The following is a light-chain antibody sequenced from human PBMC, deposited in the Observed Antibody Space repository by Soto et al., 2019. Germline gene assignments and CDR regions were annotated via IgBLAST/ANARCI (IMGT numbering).Light chain of an antibody. Sequence: EIVLTQSPATLSLSPGERATLSCRASQSVSSYLAWYQQKPGQAPRLLIYDASNRATGIPARFSGSGSGTDFTLTISSLEPEDFAGYYCQQRSNFWTFGQGTKVEIK. CDR2: DAS. J-gene: IGKJ1*01. CDR3: QQRSNFWT. CDR1: QSVSSY. V-gene: IGKV3-11*01.